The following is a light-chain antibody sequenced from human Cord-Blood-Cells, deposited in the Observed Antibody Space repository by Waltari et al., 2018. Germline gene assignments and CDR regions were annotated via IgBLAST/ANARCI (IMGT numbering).Light chain of an antibody. CDR3: SSYTSSSTWV. J-gene: IGLJ3*02. CDR2: EVS. Sequence: QSALTQPASVSGSPGQSITISCTGTSSDVGGYNYVSWYQQHPGKAPKSMIYEVSKRPSGVSNRFSGSKSGNTASLTLSGLQAEDEADYYCSSYTSSSTWVFGGGTKLTVL. V-gene: IGLV2-14*01. CDR1: SSDVGGYNY.